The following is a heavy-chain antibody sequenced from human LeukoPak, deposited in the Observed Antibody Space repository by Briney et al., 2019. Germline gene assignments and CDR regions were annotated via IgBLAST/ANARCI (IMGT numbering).Heavy chain of an antibody. CDR3: ARPMTTVETRRRDWYFDL. Sequence: ASVTVSCKASGYTLTSYCMHWVRQAPGQGLDGMGIINPSGGSTSYAQKFQGRVTMTRDTSTSTVYMELSSLRSEETAVYYCARPMTTVETRRRDWYFDLWGRGTLVTVSS. V-gene: IGHV1-46*01. J-gene: IGHJ2*01. CDR2: INPSGGST. CDR1: GYTLTSYC. D-gene: IGHD4-23*01.